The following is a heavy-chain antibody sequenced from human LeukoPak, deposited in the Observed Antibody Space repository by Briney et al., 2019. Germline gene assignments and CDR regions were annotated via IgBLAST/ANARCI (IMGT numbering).Heavy chain of an antibody. Sequence: GGSLRLSCAASGFIFSTYAMNWVRQAPGKGLEWVSYISSSSSTIYYADSVKGRFTISRDNAKNSLYLQMNSLRAEDTAVYYCARSYSSSPRRYFDYWGQGTLVTVSS. V-gene: IGHV3-48*01. CDR1: GFIFSTYA. J-gene: IGHJ4*02. D-gene: IGHD6-6*01. CDR2: ISSSSSTI. CDR3: ARSYSSSPRRYFDY.